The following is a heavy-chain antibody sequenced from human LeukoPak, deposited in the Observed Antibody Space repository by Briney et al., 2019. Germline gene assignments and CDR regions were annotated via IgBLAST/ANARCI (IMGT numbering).Heavy chain of an antibody. CDR2: IYYSGST. CDR3: ARYGVVIDAFDI. V-gene: IGHV4-59*01. Sequence: SETLSLTCNVSGGSISSYYWSWIRQPPGKGMEWNGYIYYSGSTNYSTSLKSRVTISVDTSKNQFSLKLSSVTAADTAVYYCARYGVVIDAFDIWGQGTMVTVSS. J-gene: IGHJ3*02. D-gene: IGHD2-21*01. CDR1: GGSISSYY.